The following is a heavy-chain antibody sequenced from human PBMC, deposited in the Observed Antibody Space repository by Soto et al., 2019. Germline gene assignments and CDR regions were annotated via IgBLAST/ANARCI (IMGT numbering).Heavy chain of an antibody. J-gene: IGHJ4*02. Sequence: PGGSLRLSCVASGFSFGTYAMSWVRQAPGKGLEWVATVGYSGVSTYYADSVKGRFTISRDNPKNTLSLQMNSLRAEDTAVYYCAKDRDSYGPIYYFGSWGQGTLVPSPQ. D-gene: IGHD5-18*01. CDR3: AKDRDSYGPIYYFGS. V-gene: IGHV3-23*01. CDR1: GFSFGTYA. CDR2: VGYSGVST.